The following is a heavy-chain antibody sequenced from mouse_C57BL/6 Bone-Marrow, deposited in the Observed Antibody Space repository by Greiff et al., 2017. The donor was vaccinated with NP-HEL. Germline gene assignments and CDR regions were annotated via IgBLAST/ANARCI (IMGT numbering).Heavy chain of an antibody. CDR1: GYTFTDYE. CDR2: IDPETGGT. V-gene: IGHV1-15*01. J-gene: IGHJ2*01. D-gene: IGHD1-1*01. Sequence: VQLQQSGAELVRPGASVTLSCKASGYTFTDYEMHWVKQTPVHGLEWIGAIDPETGGTAYNQKFKGKAILTADKSSSTAYMELRSLTSEDSAFYYCTRFYYGSSYPYFDYWGQGTTLTVSS. CDR3: TRFYYGSSYPYFDY.